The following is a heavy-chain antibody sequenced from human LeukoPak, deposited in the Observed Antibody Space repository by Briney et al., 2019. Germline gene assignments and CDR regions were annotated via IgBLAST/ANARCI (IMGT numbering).Heavy chain of an antibody. Sequence: PGGSLRLSCAASGFTFSSYCMSWVRQAPGKGLEWVSAIKGGGGEKYYVDSVKGRFTISRDNAKNLLYLQMNSLRAEDTAVYYCAREGATLLTILHLGACDLWAKGTMVSVSS. D-gene: IGHD1-26*01. J-gene: IGHJ3*01. CDR3: AREGATLLTILHLGACDL. CDR1: GFTFSSYC. V-gene: IGHV3-7*05. CDR2: IKGGGGEK.